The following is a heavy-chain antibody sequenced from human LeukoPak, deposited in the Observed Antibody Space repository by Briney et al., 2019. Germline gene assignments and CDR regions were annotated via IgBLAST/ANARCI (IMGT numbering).Heavy chain of an antibody. CDR3: ARRVAYSYWYFDL. CDR1: GDSIGSGYY. D-gene: IGHD2-21*01. V-gene: IGHV4-38-2*01. Sequence: SQTLSLTCSVSGDSIGSGYYWGWIRQPPGKGLEWIGSIYHSGSTYYNPSLKSRVTISVDTSKNQFSLKLSSVTAADTAVYYCARRVAYSYWYFDLWGRGTLVTVSS. J-gene: IGHJ2*01. CDR2: IYHSGST.